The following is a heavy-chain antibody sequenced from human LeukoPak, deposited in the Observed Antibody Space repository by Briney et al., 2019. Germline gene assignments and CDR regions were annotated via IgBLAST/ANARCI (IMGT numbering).Heavy chain of an antibody. Sequence: SETLSLTCTVSGVSISSYYWSWIRQPPGKGLEWIGYIYNSGSINYNPSLKSRVTISVDTSKNQFSLRLSSVTAADTAVYYCARVGGDSLNGLYGMDVWGQGTTVTVSS. D-gene: IGHD3-10*01. CDR2: IYNSGSI. V-gene: IGHV4-59*01. CDR3: ARVGGDSLNGLYGMDV. J-gene: IGHJ6*02. CDR1: GVSISSYY.